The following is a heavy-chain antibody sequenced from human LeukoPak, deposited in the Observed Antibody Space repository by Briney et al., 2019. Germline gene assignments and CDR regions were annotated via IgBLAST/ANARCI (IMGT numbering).Heavy chain of an antibody. CDR1: GYTFTGYA. CDR2: INAGNGNT. J-gene: IGHJ4*02. V-gene: IGHV1-3*01. CDR3: ARDGGTSHYYFGY. D-gene: IGHD3-16*01. Sequence: ASVKVSCKASGYTFTGYAMHWVRQAPGQRLEWMGWINAGNGNTKYSQKFQGRVTITRDTSASTAYMELSSLRSEDTAVYYCARDGGTSHYYFGYWGQGTLVTVSS.